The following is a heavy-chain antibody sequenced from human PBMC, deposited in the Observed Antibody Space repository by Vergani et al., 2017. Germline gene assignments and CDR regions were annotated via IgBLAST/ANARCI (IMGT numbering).Heavy chain of an antibody. V-gene: IGHV4-34*01. CDR1: GGSFSGYY. Sequence: QVQLQESGPGLVKPSETLSLTCAVYGGSFSGYYWSWIRQPPGKGLEWIGEINHSGSTNYNPSLKSRVTISVDTSKNQFSLKLSSVTAADTAVYYCARAQTYCSGGSCYSGSAFDIWGQGTMVTVSS. CDR2: INHSGST. CDR3: ARAQTYCSGGSCYSGSAFDI. D-gene: IGHD2-15*01. J-gene: IGHJ3*02.